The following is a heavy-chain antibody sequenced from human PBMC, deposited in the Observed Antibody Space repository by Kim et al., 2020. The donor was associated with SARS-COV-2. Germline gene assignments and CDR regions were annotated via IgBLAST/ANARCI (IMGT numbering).Heavy chain of an antibody. V-gene: IGHV3-49*02. D-gene: IGHD3-16*01. CDR3: ARSRLAYEYMDV. Sequence: EYPPSVKARFPVSRDDYNSVAYLQLNSLRSEDTAVYYCARSRLAYEYMDVWGKGTTVTVSS. J-gene: IGHJ6*03.